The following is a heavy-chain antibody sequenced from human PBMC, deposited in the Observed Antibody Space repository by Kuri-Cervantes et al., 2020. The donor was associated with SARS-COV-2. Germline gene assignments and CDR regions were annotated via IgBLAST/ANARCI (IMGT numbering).Heavy chain of an antibody. Sequence: GSLRLSCAVSGYSISSGYYWGWIRQPPGKGLEWIGSIYHSGSTYYNPSLKSRVTISVDTSKNQFSLKLSSVTAADTAVYYCARDLDRSGSPTDYGMDVWGQGTTVTASS. J-gene: IGHJ6*02. CDR3: ARDLDRSGSPTDYGMDV. CDR1: GYSISSGYY. V-gene: IGHV4-38-2*02. CDR2: IYHSGST. D-gene: IGHD3-22*01.